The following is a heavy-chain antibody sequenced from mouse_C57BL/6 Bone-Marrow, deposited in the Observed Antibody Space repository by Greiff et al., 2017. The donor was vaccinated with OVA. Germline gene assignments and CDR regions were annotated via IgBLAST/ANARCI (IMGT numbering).Heavy chain of an antibody. V-gene: IGHV14-1*01. CDR3: AREGGYFDV. CDR2: IDPEDGDT. Sequence: EVKLVESGAELVRPGASVKLSCTASGFNIKDYYMHWVKQRPEQGLEWIGRIDPEDGDTEYAPKFQGKATMTADTSSSTAYMELRSLTSEDSAVYFWAREGGYFDVWGTGTTVTVSS. CDR1: GFNIKDYY. J-gene: IGHJ1*03.